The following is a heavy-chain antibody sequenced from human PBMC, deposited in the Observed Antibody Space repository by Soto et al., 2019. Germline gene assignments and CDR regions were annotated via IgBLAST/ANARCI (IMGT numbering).Heavy chain of an antibody. CDR3: ARDKDRQQLGGNYYYIMDV. Sequence: QVQLVQSGAEVKKPGSSVKVSCKTSGGTFRTSAISWVRQAPGQGREWMGGIMPVFPTPDYAQKFQDRVTITADESTSTAYMELSSLRSEDTAVYYCARDKDRQQLGGNYYYIMDVWGQGPTVTVSS. CDR1: GGTFRTSA. J-gene: IGHJ6*01. CDR2: IMPVFPTP. V-gene: IGHV1-69*12. D-gene: IGHD3-3*02.